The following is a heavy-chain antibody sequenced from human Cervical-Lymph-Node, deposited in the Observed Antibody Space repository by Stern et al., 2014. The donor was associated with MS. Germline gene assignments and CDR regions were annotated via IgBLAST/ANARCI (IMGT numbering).Heavy chain of an antibody. CDR1: GGTFSSYA. V-gene: IGHV1-69*01. CDR3: ARDSHNWNYADDAFDI. D-gene: IGHD1-7*01. CDR2: IIPIFGTA. J-gene: IGHJ3*02. Sequence: MQLVESGAEVKKPGSSVKVSCKASGGTFSSYAISWVRQAPGQGLEWMGGIIPIFGTANYAQKFQGRVTITADESTSTAYMELSSLRSEDTAVYYCARDSHNWNYADDAFDIWGQGTMVTVSS.